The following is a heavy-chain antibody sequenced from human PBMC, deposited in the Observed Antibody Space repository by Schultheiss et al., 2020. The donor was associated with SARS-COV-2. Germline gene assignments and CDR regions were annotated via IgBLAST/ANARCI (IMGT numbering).Heavy chain of an antibody. J-gene: IGHJ4*02. CDR3: ACHLGSQWFDY. CDR1: GFTFSSYE. V-gene: IGHV3-21*01. D-gene: IGHD1-26*01. Sequence: GGSLRLSCAASGFTFSSYEMNWVRQAPGKGLEWVSSISSSSSYIYYADSVKGRFTISRDNAKNSLYLQMNSLRAEDTAVYYCACHLGSQWFDYWGQGTLVTVSS. CDR2: ISSSSSYI.